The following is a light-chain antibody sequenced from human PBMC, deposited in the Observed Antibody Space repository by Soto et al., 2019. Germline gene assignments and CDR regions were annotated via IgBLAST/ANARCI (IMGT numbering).Light chain of an antibody. V-gene: IGKV3-20*01. J-gene: IGKJ1*01. CDR3: QQYDASKT. CDR2: AAS. CDR1: QTLNRNY. Sequence: EIVLTQSPGTLSLSPGERATLSCRASQTLNRNYLAWYQQRPGQAPRLLIYAASSRATGIPDRFSGSGSGTEFTLPISRLEPEDFAVYYCQQYDASKTFGQGTRVE.